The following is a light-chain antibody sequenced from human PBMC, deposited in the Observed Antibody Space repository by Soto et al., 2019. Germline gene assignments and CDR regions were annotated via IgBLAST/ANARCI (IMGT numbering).Light chain of an antibody. V-gene: IGLV2-14*03. CDR2: DVS. J-gene: IGLJ2*01. CDR3: SSYSSSITLVL. Sequence: QSALTQPASVSGSPGQSITISCTGTNSDLGAYNYVSWYQQHPGKAPRLMIYDVSNRPSGVSNRFSGSKSGNTASLTISGLQAEDEADYYCSSYSSSITLVLFGGGTKLTVL. CDR1: NSDLGAYNY.